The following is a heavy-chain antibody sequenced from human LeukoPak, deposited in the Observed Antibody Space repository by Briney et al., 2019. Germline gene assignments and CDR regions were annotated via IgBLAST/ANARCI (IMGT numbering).Heavy chain of an antibody. D-gene: IGHD3-16*02. CDR2: IYHSGST. V-gene: IGHV4-38-2*01. Sequence: SETLSLTCAVSGYSISSGYYWGWIRQPPGKGLEWIGSIYHSGSTYYNPSLKSRVTISVDTSKNQFSLKLSSVTAADTAVYYCARATGLGELSPDYWGQGTLVTVSS. J-gene: IGHJ4*02. CDR1: GYSISSGYY. CDR3: ARATGLGELSPDY.